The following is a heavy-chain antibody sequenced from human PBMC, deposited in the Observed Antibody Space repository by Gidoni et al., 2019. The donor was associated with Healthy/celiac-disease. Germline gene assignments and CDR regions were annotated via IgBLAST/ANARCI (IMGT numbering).Heavy chain of an antibody. CDR1: GGSISSGGYY. V-gene: IGHV4-31*01. CDR3: ARVAEWVGDFDI. J-gene: IGHJ3*02. Sequence: QVQLQESGPGLVKPSQTLSLTCTVSGGSISSGGYYWSWIRQNPGKGLEWIGYIYYSGYTYYNPSLKTLVTISVDTSKNQFSLKLSSVTAADTAVYYCARVAEWVGDFDIWGQGTLVTVSS. CDR2: IYYSGYT. D-gene: IGHD3-16*01.